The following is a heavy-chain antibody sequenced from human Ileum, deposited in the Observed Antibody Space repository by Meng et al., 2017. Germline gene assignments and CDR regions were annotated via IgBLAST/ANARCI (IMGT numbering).Heavy chain of an antibody. Sequence: QVQLQESGPGLVRPSGTLSLPCAVSSGSISSNTYWSWVLQPPGKGLEWIGQISHSGSAYYNPSLKSRVTMSVDKSKSQFSLMLTSVTAADTAIYYCARHGGYSQDFWGQGTLVHRLL. CDR1: SGSISSNTY. CDR2: ISHSGSA. D-gene: IGHD4-23*01. CDR3: ARHGGYSQDF. J-gene: IGHJ4*02. V-gene: IGHV4-4*02.